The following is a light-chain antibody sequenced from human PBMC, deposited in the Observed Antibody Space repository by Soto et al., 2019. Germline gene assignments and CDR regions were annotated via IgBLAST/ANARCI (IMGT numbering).Light chain of an antibody. CDR3: QQSNNWPYT. J-gene: IGKJ2*01. CDR1: QTVRDN. CDR2: GAS. V-gene: IGKV3-15*01. Sequence: EIVMTHSPATLSVSPGDRATLSCRASQTVRDNLAWYQQKPGQAPRLLIYGASTRATGIPARFSGSGSGTEFTLTIDSLQSEYFALYFCQQSNNWPYTFGQGTKLEIK.